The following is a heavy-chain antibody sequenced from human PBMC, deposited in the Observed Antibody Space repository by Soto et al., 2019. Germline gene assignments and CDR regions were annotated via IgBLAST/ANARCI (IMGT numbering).Heavy chain of an antibody. CDR1: VGPISSGDYY. D-gene: IGHD3-22*01. CDR3: ARDLYYYDSSGYIGPYGMDV. J-gene: IGHJ6*02. Sequence: SETLSLTCTFSVGPISSGDYYWSWIRQPPGKGLEWIGYIYYSGSTYYNPSLKSRVTISVDTSKNQFSLKLSSVTAADTAVYYCARDLYYYDSSGYIGPYGMDVWGQGTTVTVSS. V-gene: IGHV4-30-4*01. CDR2: IYYSGST.